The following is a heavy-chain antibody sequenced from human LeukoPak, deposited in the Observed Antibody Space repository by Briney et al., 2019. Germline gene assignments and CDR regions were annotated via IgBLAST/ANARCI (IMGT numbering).Heavy chain of an antibody. V-gene: IGHV3-30*14. D-gene: IGHD3-16*02. Sequence: GGSLRLSCEASGFTFRSYPMHWVRQAPGRGLEWVAVIANDGTNNYDAEFVKGRFIISRDNSKNTMYLHMNSLGPEDTGVYYCVRAQISIVSSGDTLDVWGHETVVTVSS. CDR2: IANDGTNN. CDR1: GFTFRSYP. J-gene: IGHJ3*01. CDR3: VRAQISIVSSGDTLDV.